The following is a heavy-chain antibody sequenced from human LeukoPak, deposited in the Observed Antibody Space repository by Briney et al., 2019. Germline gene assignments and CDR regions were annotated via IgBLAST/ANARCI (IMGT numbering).Heavy chain of an antibody. Sequence: ASVKVSCKASGYTFTGYYMRWVRQAPGQGLEWMGWINPNSGGTNYAQKFQGRVTMTRDTSISTAYMELSRLRSDDTAVYYCARVGSSSSWYLYFDYWGQGTLVTVSS. CDR2: INPNSGGT. J-gene: IGHJ4*02. CDR1: GYTFTGYY. CDR3: ARVGSSSSWYLYFDY. D-gene: IGHD6-13*01. V-gene: IGHV1-2*02.